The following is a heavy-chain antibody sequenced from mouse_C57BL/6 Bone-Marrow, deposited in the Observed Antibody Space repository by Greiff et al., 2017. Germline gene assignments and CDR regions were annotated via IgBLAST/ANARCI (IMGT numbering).Heavy chain of an antibody. CDR3: ARWLPFDY. CDR2: IRNKANGYTT. V-gene: IGHV7-3*01. D-gene: IGHD2-2*01. J-gene: IGHJ2*01. Sequence: EVKLVESGGGLVQPGGSLSLSCAASGFTFTDYYMSWVRQPPGKALEWLGFIRNKANGYTTEYSASVKGRFTISRDNSQSILYLQMNALGAEDSATYYCARWLPFDYWGQGTTLTVSS. CDR1: GFTFTDYY.